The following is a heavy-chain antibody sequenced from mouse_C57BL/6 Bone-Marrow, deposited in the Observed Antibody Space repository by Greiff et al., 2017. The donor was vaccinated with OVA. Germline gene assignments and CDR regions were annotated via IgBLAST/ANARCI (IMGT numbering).Heavy chain of an antibody. J-gene: IGHJ2*01. CDR3: ARTNPLDY. CDR2: INPSSGYT. CDR1: GYTFTSYT. Sequence: VQLQQPGAELVKPGASVKVSCKASGYTFTSYTMHWVKQRPGQGLEWIGYINPSSGYTKYNQKFKDKATLTADKSSSTAYMQLSSLTSEDSAVYYSARTNPLDYWGQGTTLTVSS. V-gene: IGHV1S26*01.